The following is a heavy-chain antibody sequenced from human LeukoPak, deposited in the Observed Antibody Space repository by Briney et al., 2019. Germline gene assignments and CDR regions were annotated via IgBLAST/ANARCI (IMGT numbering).Heavy chain of an antibody. J-gene: IGHJ4*02. CDR1: GLTFSSYG. Sequence: PGRSLRLSCAVSGLTFSSYGMHWVRQAPGKGLEWVAVISYDGSNRYYADSVKGRLTISRDNSKNTLYLQMNSLRAEDTAVYYCAIAYGSGSYNVLDYWGQGTLVTVSS. CDR2: ISYDGSNR. V-gene: IGHV3-30*03. CDR3: AIAYGSGSYNVLDY. D-gene: IGHD3-10*01.